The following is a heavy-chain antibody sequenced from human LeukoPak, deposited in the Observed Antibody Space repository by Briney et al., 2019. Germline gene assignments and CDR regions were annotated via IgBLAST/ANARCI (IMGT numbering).Heavy chain of an antibody. J-gene: IGHJ4*02. CDR1: GGSFSGYY. Sequence: SETLSLTCAVYGGSFSGYYWNWIRQSPGKGLEWIGEINHNGSTNYNPSLKSRVTMSVDTSKNQFSLKLNSVAAADTAVYYCATYHYDGSGYSVDWGQGTLVTVSS. CDR2: INHNGST. V-gene: IGHV4-34*01. CDR3: ATYHYDGSGYSVD. D-gene: IGHD3-22*01.